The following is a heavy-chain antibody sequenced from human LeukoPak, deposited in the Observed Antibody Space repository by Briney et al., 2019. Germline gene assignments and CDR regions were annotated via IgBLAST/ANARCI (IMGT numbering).Heavy chain of an antibody. CDR3: ARGWYSSSWYY. J-gene: IGHJ4*02. CDR1: GGSFSGYY. Sequence: SETLSLTCAVYGGSFSGYYRSWIRQPPGKGLEWIGEINHSGSTNYNPSLKSRVTISVDTSKNQFSLKLSSVTAADTAVYYCARGWYSSSWYYWGQGTLVTVSS. CDR2: INHSGST. D-gene: IGHD6-13*01. V-gene: IGHV4-34*01.